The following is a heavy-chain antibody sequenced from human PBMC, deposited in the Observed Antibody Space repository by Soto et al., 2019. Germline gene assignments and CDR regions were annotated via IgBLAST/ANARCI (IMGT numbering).Heavy chain of an antibody. V-gene: IGHV3-66*01. CDR3: ARSGSGWFNFDY. Sequence: GGSLRLSCAASGFIVSSDYMTWVRQAPGKGLEWVSVIYSSGSTYYTDSVQGRFTISRDDSKNTLYLQMDSLRVEDTAVYYCARSGSGWFNFDYWGQGTLVTVSS. CDR2: IYSSGST. D-gene: IGHD6-19*01. J-gene: IGHJ4*02. CDR1: GFIVSSDY.